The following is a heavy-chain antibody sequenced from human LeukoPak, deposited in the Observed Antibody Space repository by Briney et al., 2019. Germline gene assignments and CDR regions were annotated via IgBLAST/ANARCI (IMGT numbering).Heavy chain of an antibody. D-gene: IGHD2-2*01. Sequence: PGGSLRLSCAASGFTFSSYGMPWVRQAPGKGLEWVAVIWYDGSNKYYADSVKGRFTISRDNSKNTLYLQMNSLRAEDTAVYYCARDGVVPAAMMAIAWGNFDYWGQGTLVTVSS. CDR2: IWYDGSNK. J-gene: IGHJ4*02. CDR3: ARDGVVPAAMMAIAWGNFDY. V-gene: IGHV3-33*01. CDR1: GFTFSSYG.